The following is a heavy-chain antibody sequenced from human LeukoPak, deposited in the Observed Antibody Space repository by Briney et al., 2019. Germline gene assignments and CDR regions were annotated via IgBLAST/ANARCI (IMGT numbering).Heavy chain of an antibody. CDR2: ISAYNGNT. Sequence: GASVKVFCKASGYTFTSYGVSWVRQAPGQGFEWMGWISAYNGNTNYAQKLQGRVTMTTDTSTNTAYMELRSLRSDDTAVYYCARDGGEEPWFDPWGQGTLVTVSS. V-gene: IGHV1-18*01. CDR3: ARDGGEEPWFDP. D-gene: IGHD1-26*01. J-gene: IGHJ5*02. CDR1: GYTFTSYG.